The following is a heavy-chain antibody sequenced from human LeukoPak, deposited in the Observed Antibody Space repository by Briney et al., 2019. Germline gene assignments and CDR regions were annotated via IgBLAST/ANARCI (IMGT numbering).Heavy chain of an antibody. V-gene: IGHV4-39*01. J-gene: IGHJ4*02. CDR1: GGSISSSSYY. CDR3: ARLRGSYDILPGYSYYFDY. CDR2: IYYSGST. D-gene: IGHD3-9*01. Sequence: ASETLSLTCTVSGGSISSSSYYWGWIRQPPGKGLEWIGSIYYSGSTYYNPSLKSRVTISVDTSKNQFSLKLSSVTAADTAVYYCARLRGSYDILPGYSYYFDYWGQGTLVTVSS.